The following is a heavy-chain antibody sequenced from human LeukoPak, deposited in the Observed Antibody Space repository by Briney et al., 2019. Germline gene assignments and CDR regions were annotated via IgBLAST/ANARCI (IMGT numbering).Heavy chain of an antibody. Sequence: GGSLRLSCAASGFTLSSYSMHWVRQAPGEGLEYVSAMSADGGSTYYADSVKGRFTISRDNSKNTLYLQMNSLRAEDTAVYCCAKGGSYYDSRLDYWGQGTLVTVSS. D-gene: IGHD3-22*01. V-gene: IGHV3-64*02. CDR2: MSADGGST. J-gene: IGHJ4*02. CDR1: GFTLSSYS. CDR3: AKGGSYYDSRLDY.